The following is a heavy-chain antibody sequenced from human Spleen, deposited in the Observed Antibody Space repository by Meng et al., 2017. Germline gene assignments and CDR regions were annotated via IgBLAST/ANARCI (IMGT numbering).Heavy chain of an antibody. CDR3: ARGDTIVGATRGWFDP. D-gene: IGHD1-26*01. CDR2: IWYDGSNK. V-gene: IGHV3-33*08. CDR1: EFIFRDYE. J-gene: IGHJ5*02. Sequence: GESLKISCAGSEFIFRDYEMNWVRQAPGKGLEWVAVIWYDGSNKYYADSVKGRFTISRDNSKNTLYLQMNSLRAEDTAVYYCARGDTIVGATRGWFDPWGQGTLVTVSS.